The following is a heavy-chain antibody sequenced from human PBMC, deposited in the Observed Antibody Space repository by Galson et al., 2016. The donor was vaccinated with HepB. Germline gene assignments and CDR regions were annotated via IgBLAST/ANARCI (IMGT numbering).Heavy chain of an antibody. CDR2: LSYTGNT. Sequence: ETLSLTCTVSGGSVKTSVYYWGWFRQSPGKGPVWVATLSYTGNTYSNSSLKSRVTLSVDTSKNQFSLKLSSVTAADTAGFYCAGGSPYYDSGTYSYYFDYWGQGALVTVSS. D-gene: IGHD3-10*01. V-gene: IGHV4-39*07. J-gene: IGHJ4*02. CDR3: AGGSPYYDSGTYSYYFDY. CDR1: GGSVKTSVYY.